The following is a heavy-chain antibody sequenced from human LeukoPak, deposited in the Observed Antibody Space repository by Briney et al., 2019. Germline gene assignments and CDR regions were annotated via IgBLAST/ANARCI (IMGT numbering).Heavy chain of an antibody. D-gene: IGHD1-1*01. Sequence: SETLSLTCTASGGSISRYYGSWVRQPAGKGLEWIGRIYTSGSTNYNPSLKSRVTMSVDTSKNQFSLKLSSVTAADTAVYYCARDSGERPFDYWGQGTLVTVSS. CDR1: GGSISRYY. V-gene: IGHV4-4*07. J-gene: IGHJ4*02. CDR3: ARDSGERPFDY. CDR2: IYTSGST.